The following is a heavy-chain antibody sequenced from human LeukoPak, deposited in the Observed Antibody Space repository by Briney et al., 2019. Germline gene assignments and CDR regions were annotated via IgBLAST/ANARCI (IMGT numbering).Heavy chain of an antibody. CDR1: GFTVSSNY. Sequence: PGGSLRLSCAASGFTVSSNYMSWVRQAPGKGLEWVSVIHSGVTTYYAESVKGRFTTSRDNSKNTLFLQMNSLRAEDTAVYYCAGGIGGFYDSSGYYNYWGQGTLVTVSS. D-gene: IGHD3-22*01. CDR3: AGGIGGFYDSSGYYNY. CDR2: IHSGVTT. J-gene: IGHJ4*02. V-gene: IGHV3-53*01.